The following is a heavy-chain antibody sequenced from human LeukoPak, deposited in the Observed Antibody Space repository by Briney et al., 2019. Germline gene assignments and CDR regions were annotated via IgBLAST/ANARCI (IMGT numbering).Heavy chain of an antibody. CDR3: ARGIGAAAHFYYYYYYMDV. Sequence: GASVKVSCKASGYTFTSYDINWARQATGQGLEWMGWMNPNSGNTGYAQKFQGRVTMTRNTSISTAYMELSSLRSEDTAVYYCARGIGAAAHFYYYYYYMDVWGKGTTVTVSS. CDR2: MNPNSGNT. V-gene: IGHV1-8*01. CDR1: GYTFTSYD. J-gene: IGHJ6*03. D-gene: IGHD6-13*01.